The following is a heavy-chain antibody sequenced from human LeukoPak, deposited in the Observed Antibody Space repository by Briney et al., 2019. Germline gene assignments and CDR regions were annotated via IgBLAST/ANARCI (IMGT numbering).Heavy chain of an antibody. CDR1: GYTFSNND. CDR2: MNPISGNT. V-gene: IGHV1-8*03. D-gene: IGHD6-25*01. Sequence: ASVRVSCKASGYTFSNNDINWVRQATGQGLEWMGWMNPISGNTGFAQKFQGRVTITRITSISTAYMEMSSLRSDDTAVYYCVRGAKCSGADCDSTKEYVYYFDYWGQGTLVTVSS. J-gene: IGHJ4*02. CDR3: VRGAKCSGADCDSTKEYVYYFDY.